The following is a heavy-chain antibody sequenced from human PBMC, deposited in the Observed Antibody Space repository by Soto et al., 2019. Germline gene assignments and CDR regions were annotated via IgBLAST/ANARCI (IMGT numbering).Heavy chain of an antibody. Sequence: QITLKESGPTLVKPTQTLTLTCTFSGFSLSTSGVGVGWIRQPPGKALEWLALIFWNDDKRYSPSLTSRLAITKDTSKNQVVLTITNMDPVDTATYYCAHRQLAVAAVSYYFGYLGQGALVTVSS. CDR2: IFWNDDK. V-gene: IGHV2-5*01. D-gene: IGHD6-19*01. J-gene: IGHJ4*02. CDR3: AHRQLAVAAVSYYFGY. CDR1: GFSLSTSGVG.